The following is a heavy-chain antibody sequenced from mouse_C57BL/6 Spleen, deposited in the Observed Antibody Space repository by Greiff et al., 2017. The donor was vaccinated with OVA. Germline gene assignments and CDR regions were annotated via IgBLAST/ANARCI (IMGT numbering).Heavy chain of an antibody. CDR3: ARVFYGNLYWYFDV. V-gene: IGHV5-12*01. J-gene: IGHJ1*03. Sequence: EVKLMESGGGLVQPGGSLKLSCAASGFTFSDYYMYWVRQTPEKRLEWVAYISNGGGSTYYPDTVKGRFTISRDNAKNTLYLQMSRLKSEDTAMYYCARVFYGNLYWYFDVWGTGATVTVAS. CDR2: ISNGGGST. D-gene: IGHD2-1*01. CDR1: GFTFSDYY.